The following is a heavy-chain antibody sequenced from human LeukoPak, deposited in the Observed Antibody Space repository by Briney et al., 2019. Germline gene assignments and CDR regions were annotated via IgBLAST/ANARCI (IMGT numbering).Heavy chain of an antibody. CDR1: GFTFSSYS. V-gene: IGHV3-48*01. CDR3: ARFPTLGIGRKTFDY. D-gene: IGHD7-27*01. CDR2: ISSSSSTI. J-gene: IGHJ4*02. Sequence: PGGSLRLSCAASGFTFSSYSMNWVRQAPGKGLEWVSYISSSSSTIYYADSVKGRFTISRDNSKNTLYLQMNSLRAEDTAVYYCARFPTLGIGRKTFDYWGQGTLVTVSS.